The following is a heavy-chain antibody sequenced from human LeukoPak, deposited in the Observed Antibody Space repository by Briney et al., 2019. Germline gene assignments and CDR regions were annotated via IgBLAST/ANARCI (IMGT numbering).Heavy chain of an antibody. CDR1: GGTFRSYA. CDR2: IIPIFGTA. Sequence: TSVKVSCKASGGTFRSYAISWVRQAPGQGLEWMGGIIPIFGTANYAQKFQGRVTITADESTSTAYMELSSLRSEDTAVYYCARVGRPRYYYYGMDVWGQGTTVTVSS. V-gene: IGHV1-69*13. J-gene: IGHJ6*02. CDR3: ARVGRPRYYYYGMDV.